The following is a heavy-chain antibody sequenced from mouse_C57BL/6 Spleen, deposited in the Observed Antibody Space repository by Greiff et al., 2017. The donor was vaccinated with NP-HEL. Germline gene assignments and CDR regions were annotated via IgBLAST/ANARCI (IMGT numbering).Heavy chain of an antibody. V-gene: IGHV1-80*01. Sequence: QVHVKQSGAELVKPGASVKISCKASGYAFSSYWMNWVKQRPGKGLEWIGQIYPGDGDTNYNGKFKGKATLTADKSSSTAYMQLSSLTSEDSAVYFCARNGYSYYFDYWGQGTTLTVSS. CDR1: GYAFSSYW. D-gene: IGHD2-3*01. CDR3: ARNGYSYYFDY. CDR2: IYPGDGDT. J-gene: IGHJ2*01.